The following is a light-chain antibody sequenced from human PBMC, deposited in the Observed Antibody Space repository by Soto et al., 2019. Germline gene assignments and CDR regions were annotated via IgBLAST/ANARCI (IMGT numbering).Light chain of an antibody. CDR1: QGISSY. J-gene: IGKJ5*01. CDR3: QQLNSYPLT. Sequence: DIQMTQSPSFLSASVGDRVTITCRASQGISSYLAWYQQKPGKAPKLPIYAASTLQSGVPSRFSGSGSGTEFTLTISSLQPEDFATYYCQQLNSYPLTFGGGTRLEIK. V-gene: IGKV1-9*01. CDR2: AAS.